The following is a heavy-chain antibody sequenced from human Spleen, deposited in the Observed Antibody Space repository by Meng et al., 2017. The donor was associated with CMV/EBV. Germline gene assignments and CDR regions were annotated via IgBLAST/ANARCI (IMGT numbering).Heavy chain of an antibody. CDR2: IYPGDSDT. V-gene: IGHV5-51*01. D-gene: IGHD6-19*01. CDR3: ARLVRISSGIAVAGPNPHFDY. J-gene: IGHJ4*02. Sequence: MGWVGQMPGKGLEWMGIIYPGDSDTRYSPSFQGQVTISADKSISTAYLQWRSLKASDTAIYYCARLVRISSGIAVAGPNPHFDYWGQGTLVTVSS.